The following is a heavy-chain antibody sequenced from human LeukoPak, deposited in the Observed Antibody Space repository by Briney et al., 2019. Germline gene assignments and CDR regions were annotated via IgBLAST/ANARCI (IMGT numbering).Heavy chain of an antibody. Sequence: SETLSLTCTVSGYSINSGYFWGWVRQPPGEGPEWIGSIFHTGDVYYNPSLRSRVTISVDTSRNQVSLKVTSVSAADTALYYCARVVASTSIDSWGQGILVTVSS. V-gene: IGHV4-38-2*02. J-gene: IGHJ4*02. CDR1: GYSINSGYF. D-gene: IGHD2-15*01. CDR2: IFHTGDV. CDR3: ARVVASTSIDS.